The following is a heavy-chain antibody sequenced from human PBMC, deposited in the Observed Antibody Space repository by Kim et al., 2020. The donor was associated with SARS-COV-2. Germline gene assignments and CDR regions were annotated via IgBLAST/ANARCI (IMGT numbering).Heavy chain of an antibody. J-gene: IGHJ4*02. Sequence: SETLSLTCTVSGGSISSGDYYWSWIRQPPGKGLEWIGYIYYSGSTYYNPSLKSRVTISVDTSKNQFSLKLSSVTAADTAVYYCARGDAFWGFDYWGQGTLVTVSS. CDR1: GGSISSGDYY. CDR2: IYYSGST. V-gene: IGHV4-30-4*01. CDR3: ARGDAFWGFDY. D-gene: IGHD3-3*01.